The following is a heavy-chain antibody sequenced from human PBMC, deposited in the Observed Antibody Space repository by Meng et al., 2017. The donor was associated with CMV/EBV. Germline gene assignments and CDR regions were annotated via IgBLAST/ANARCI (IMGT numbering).Heavy chain of an antibody. CDR3: ARDQRDSSGYYFDY. CDR2: IYYSGST. V-gene: IGHV4-31*02. Sequence: SGGSISSGGYSWSLIRQHPGKGLEWIGYIYYSGSTYYNPSLKSRVTISVDTSKNQFSLKLSSVTAADTAVYYCARDQRDSSGYYFDYWGQGTLVTVSS. J-gene: IGHJ4*02. CDR1: GGSISSGGYS. D-gene: IGHD3-22*01.